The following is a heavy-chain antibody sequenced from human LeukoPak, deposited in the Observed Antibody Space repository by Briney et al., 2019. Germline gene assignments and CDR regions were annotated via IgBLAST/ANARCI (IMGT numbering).Heavy chain of an antibody. D-gene: IGHD6-13*01. V-gene: IGHV1-69*05. CDR1: GGTFSSYA. CDR2: IIPIFGTA. J-gene: IGHJ5*02. CDR3: ARSPVIATAFFDP. Sequence: GASVKVSCKASGGTFSSYAISWVRQAPGQGLEWMGGIIPIFGTANYAQKFQGRVTITTDESTSTAYMELSSLRSEDTAVYYCARSPVIATAFFDPWGQGTLVTVSS.